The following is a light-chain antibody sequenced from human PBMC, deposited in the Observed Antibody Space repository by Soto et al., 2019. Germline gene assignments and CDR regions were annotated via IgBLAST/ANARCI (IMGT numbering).Light chain of an antibody. V-gene: IGLV2-14*01. CDR3: QVWDSSSDHYV. Sequence: QSVLTQPASVSGSPGQSITISCSGTRSDIGSYNYVAWYQQFPGKTPKILIYGVSNRPSGVSSRFSGSKSGNTATLTITRVEAGDEADYFCQVWDSSSDHYVFGTGTQLTVL. CDR1: RSDIGSYNY. J-gene: IGLJ1*01. CDR2: GVS.